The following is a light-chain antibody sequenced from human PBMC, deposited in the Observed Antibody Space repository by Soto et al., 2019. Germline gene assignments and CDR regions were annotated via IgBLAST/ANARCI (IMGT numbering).Light chain of an antibody. CDR2: TGS. V-gene: IGKV1-12*01. Sequence: DIQLTQSPSFLSASVGDRVSITCRASQGISNWLAWYQQKPGRAPKLLIYTGSSLQSGVPSRFSGTGSGTDFTLTISSLQPEDVATYYCQQANSFPLTFGGGTKVEIK. J-gene: IGKJ4*01. CDR1: QGISNW. CDR3: QQANSFPLT.